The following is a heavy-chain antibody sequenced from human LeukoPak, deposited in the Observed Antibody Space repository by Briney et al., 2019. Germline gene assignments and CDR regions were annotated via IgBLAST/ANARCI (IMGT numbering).Heavy chain of an antibody. V-gene: IGHV3-7*01. CDR2: IKKDGSEK. J-gene: IGHJ4*02. Sequence: GGSLRLSCAASGFTFSGFAMSWIRQAPGKGLEWVANIKKDGSEKYYVDSVKGRFTISRDNAKNSLYLRMNSLRAEDTAVYYCARDLYRIVVVPHYFDYWGQGTLVTVSS. CDR3: ARDLYRIVVVPHYFDY. CDR1: GFTFSGFA. D-gene: IGHD3-22*01.